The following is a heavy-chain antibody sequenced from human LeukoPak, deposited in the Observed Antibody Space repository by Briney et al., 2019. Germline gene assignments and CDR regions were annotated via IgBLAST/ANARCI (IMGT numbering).Heavy chain of an antibody. CDR3: AREAGWIRAYFDY. D-gene: IGHD5-18*01. V-gene: IGHV3-11*04. Sequence: PGGSLRLSCAASGFTFSNYYMSWIRQAPGKGLEWVSYISSSGSTIYYADSVKGRFTISRDNAKNSLYLQMNSLRAEDTAVYYCAREAGWIRAYFDYWGQGTLVTVSS. J-gene: IGHJ4*02. CDR1: GFTFSNYY. CDR2: ISSSGSTI.